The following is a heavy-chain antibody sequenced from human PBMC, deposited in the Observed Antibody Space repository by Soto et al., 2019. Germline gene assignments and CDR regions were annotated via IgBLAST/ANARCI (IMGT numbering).Heavy chain of an antibody. CDR2: INPNSGGT. D-gene: IGHD2-15*01. CDR3: ARDQSAEYCSGGSCYNYYYGMDV. CDR1: GYTFTGYY. V-gene: IGHV1-2*04. J-gene: IGHJ6*04. Sequence: ASVKVSCKASGYTFTGYYMHWVRQAPGQGLEWMGWINPNSGGTNYAQKFQGWVTMTRDTSISTAYMELSRLRSDDTAVYYCARDQSAEYCSGGSCYNYYYGMDVWGKGTTVTVSS.